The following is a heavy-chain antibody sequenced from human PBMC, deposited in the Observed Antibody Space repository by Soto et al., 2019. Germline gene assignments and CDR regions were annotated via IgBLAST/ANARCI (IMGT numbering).Heavy chain of an antibody. CDR3: VKDFSTAYADYWVRGFDS. CDR1: GFTFDDFA. CDR2: ISWDGGKL. V-gene: IGHV3-9*01. J-gene: IGHJ4*02. D-gene: IGHD4-17*01. Sequence: EVQLAESGGELVQPGRSLRLSCAASGFTFDDFAMHWVRRPPGKGLEWVSVISWDGGKLGYADSVKGRFTISRDNAEKILYLQMSSLRIEDTAFYYCVKDFSTAYADYWVRGFDSWVQGTLVTFSS.